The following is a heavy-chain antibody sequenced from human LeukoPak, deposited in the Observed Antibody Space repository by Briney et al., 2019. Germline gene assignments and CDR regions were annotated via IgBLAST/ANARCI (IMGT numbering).Heavy chain of an antibody. V-gene: IGHV4-39*01. Sequence: SETLSLTCTVSGGSISSSSYYWGWIRQPPGKGLEWIGSIYYSGSTYYNPSLKSRVTISVDTSKNQFSLKLSSVTAADTAVYYCARNPDPGWYFDLWGRGTLVTVPS. J-gene: IGHJ2*01. D-gene: IGHD1-14*01. CDR1: GGSISSSSYY. CDR2: IYYSGST. CDR3: ARNPDPGWYFDL.